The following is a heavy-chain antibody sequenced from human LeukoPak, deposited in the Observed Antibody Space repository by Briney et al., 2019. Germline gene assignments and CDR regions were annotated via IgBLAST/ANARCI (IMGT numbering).Heavy chain of an antibody. CDR1: GGTFSSYA. Sequence: SVKVSCKASGGTFSSYAISWVRQAPGQGLEWMGGIIPIFGTANYAQKFQGRVTITADESTSTAYMELSSLRSEDTAVYYCARDQEPVYYDSSGYYYYYYYMDVWGKGTTVTVSS. CDR3: ARDQEPVYYDSSGYYYYYYYMDV. D-gene: IGHD3-22*01. V-gene: IGHV1-69*13. CDR2: IIPIFGTA. J-gene: IGHJ6*03.